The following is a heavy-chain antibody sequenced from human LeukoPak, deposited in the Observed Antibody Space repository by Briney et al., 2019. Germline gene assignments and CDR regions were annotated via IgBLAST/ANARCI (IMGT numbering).Heavy chain of an antibody. CDR2: MYYNGSM. D-gene: IGHD2-15*01. CDR1: GGSISSHY. CDR3: ARVDGSCSGGSCPSGNWFDP. Sequence: SETLSLTCTVSGGSISSHYWSWIRQPPGKGLEWIGYMYYNGSMNYNPSLKSRVTISADTSKNQFSLKLSSVTAADTAVYYCARVDGSCSGGSCPSGNWFDPWGQGTLVTVSS. J-gene: IGHJ5*02. V-gene: IGHV4-59*11.